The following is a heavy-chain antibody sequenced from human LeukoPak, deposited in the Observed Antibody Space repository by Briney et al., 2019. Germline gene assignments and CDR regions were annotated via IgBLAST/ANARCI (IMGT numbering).Heavy chain of an antibody. V-gene: IGHV3-9*01. D-gene: IGHD3-22*01. CDR2: ITWDSTNT. Sequence: PGRSLRLSCAASGFIFNDHAMYWVRQPPGKGPEWVSAITWDSTNTGYADSVKGRFTISRGNAKNSLYLQMNSLRPEDTALYYCARASYYYDTSGLGAFDIWGQGTMVTVSS. CDR3: ARASYYYDTSGLGAFDI. J-gene: IGHJ3*02. CDR1: GFIFNDHA.